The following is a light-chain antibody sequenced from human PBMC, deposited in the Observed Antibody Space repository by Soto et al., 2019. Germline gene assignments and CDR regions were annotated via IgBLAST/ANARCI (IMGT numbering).Light chain of an antibody. CDR1: SSDVGDYNY. CDR3: SSYTSASTLV. V-gene: IGLV2-14*01. J-gene: IGLJ3*02. CDR2: DVS. Sequence: QSALTQPASLSGSPGQSITISCTGTSSDVGDYNYVSWYQQHPGKAPKLMVYDVSTRPSGVSNRFSGSKSGNTASLTISGLQADDEADYYCSSYTSASTLVFGGGTKLTVL.